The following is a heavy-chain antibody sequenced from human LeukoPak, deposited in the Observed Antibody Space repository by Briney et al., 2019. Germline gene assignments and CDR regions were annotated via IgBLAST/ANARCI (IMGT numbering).Heavy chain of an antibody. CDR2: IIPSGGST. Sequence: GASVKVSCKASGYTFTSYYMHWVRQAPGQGLEWMGIIIPSGGSTSYAQKFQGRVTMTRDTSTSTVYMELRSLRSDDTAVYYCARDRIVVVPAANYGMDVWGQGTTVTVSS. CDR1: GYTFTSYY. CDR3: ARDRIVVVPAANYGMDV. V-gene: IGHV1-46*01. J-gene: IGHJ6*02. D-gene: IGHD2-2*01.